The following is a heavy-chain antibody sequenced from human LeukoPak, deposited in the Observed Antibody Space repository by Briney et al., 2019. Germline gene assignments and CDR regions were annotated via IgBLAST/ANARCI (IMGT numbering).Heavy chain of an antibody. V-gene: IGHV3-21*01. Sequence: GGSLRLSCAASGFTFSSYSMNWVRQAPGKGLEWVSSISSSSSYIYYADSVKGRFTISRDNAKNSLYLQMNSLRAEDTAVYYCARGRSGSPDYFDYWGQGTLVTVSS. D-gene: IGHD1-26*01. CDR1: GFTFSSYS. CDR2: ISSSSSYI. CDR3: ARGRSGSPDYFDY. J-gene: IGHJ4*02.